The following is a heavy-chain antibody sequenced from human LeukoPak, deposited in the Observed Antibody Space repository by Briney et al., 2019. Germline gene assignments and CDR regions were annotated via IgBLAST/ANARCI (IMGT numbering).Heavy chain of an antibody. V-gene: IGHV4-38-2*01. CDR3: ARATSYYNLLTGLAHDRSGEPSYYFDY. J-gene: IGHJ4*02. D-gene: IGHD3-9*01. CDR1: GFTFSSHGM. CDR2: IYHSGST. Sequence: GSLRLSCAASGFTFSSHGMHWVRQAPGKGLEWIGSIYHSGSTYYNPSLKSRVTISVDTSKNQFSLKLSSVTAADTAVYYCARATSYYNLLTGLAHDRSGEPSYYFDYWGQGTLVTVSS.